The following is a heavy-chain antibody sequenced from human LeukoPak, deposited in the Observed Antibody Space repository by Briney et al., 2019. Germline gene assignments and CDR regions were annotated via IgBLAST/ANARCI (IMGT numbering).Heavy chain of an antibody. CDR1: GGSVSGFY. J-gene: IGHJ5*02. CDR3: ARDSGTTGEVKFDP. V-gene: IGHV4-59*02. D-gene: IGHD3-10*01. Sequence: SETLSLTCTVSGGSVSGFYWSWIRQPPGKGLEWIGSVYYSGGTNYNPSLKSRVAISADTSKNQFSLKLSSVTAADTAVYYCARDSGTTGEVKFDPWGQGTLVTVSS. CDR2: VYYSGGT.